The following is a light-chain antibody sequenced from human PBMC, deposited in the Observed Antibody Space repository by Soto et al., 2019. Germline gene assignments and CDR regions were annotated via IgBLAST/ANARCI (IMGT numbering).Light chain of an antibody. V-gene: IGKV3-15*01. CDR3: LQYNNWPYT. Sequence: EIVMTQSPATLSVSPGGSATLSCRASQHVSSNFAWYRQKPGQAPTLLIYRASTRATGIPARFSGSGSGTEFTLTLGSLQSEDFAVYYCLQYNNWPYTFGQGTKLEIK. CDR2: RAS. CDR1: QHVSSN. J-gene: IGKJ2*01.